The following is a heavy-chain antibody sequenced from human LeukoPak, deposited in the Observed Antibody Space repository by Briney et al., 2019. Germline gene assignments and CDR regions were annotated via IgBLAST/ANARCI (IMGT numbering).Heavy chain of an antibody. CDR3: ATAFRYYYGSGTSKFDP. J-gene: IGHJ5*02. Sequence: GASVKVSCKVSGYTLTELSMHWVRQAPGKGLEWMGGFDPEDGETIYAQKFQGRVTMIEDTSTDTAYMELSSLRSEDTAVYYCATAFRYYYGSGTSKFDPWGQGTLVTVSS. CDR2: FDPEDGET. V-gene: IGHV1-24*01. D-gene: IGHD3-10*01. CDR1: GYTLTELS.